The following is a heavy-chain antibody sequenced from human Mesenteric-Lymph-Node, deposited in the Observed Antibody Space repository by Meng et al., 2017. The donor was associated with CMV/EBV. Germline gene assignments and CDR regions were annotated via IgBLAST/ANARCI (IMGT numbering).Heavy chain of an antibody. CDR2: RFVRGSP. Sequence: VSGDSVSSGNYYWSWIRQSPGKRLEFLGYRFVRGSPNYNPSLRGRVSISVDSSKNQVSLELTSVTAADTAVYYCAKGDMVRGLIDYWGQGTLVTVSS. CDR3: AKGDMVRGLIDY. V-gene: IGHV4-61*01. D-gene: IGHD3-10*01. J-gene: IGHJ4*02. CDR1: GDSVSSGNYY.